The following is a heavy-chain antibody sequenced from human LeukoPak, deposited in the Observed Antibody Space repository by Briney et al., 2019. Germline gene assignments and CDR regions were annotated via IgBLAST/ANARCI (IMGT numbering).Heavy chain of an antibody. V-gene: IGHV4-59*01. J-gene: IGHJ3*02. D-gene: IGHD2-21*01. Sequence: PSETLSLTCTVSGGSISSYYWSWIRQPPGKGLEWIGYIYYSGSTNYNPSLKSRVTISVDTSKNQFSLKLSSVIAADTAVYYCARGRDSDIWGQGTMVTVSS. CDR1: GGSISSYY. CDR2: IYYSGST. CDR3: ARGRDSDI.